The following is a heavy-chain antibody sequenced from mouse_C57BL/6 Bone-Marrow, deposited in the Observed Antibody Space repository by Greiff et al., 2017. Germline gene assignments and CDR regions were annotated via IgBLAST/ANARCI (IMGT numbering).Heavy chain of an antibody. J-gene: IGHJ4*01. Sequence: VQLQQSGAELVKPGASVKISCKASGYTFTDYYINWVKQRPGQGLEWIGKIGPGSGSTYYNEKFKGKATLTADKSSSTAYMQLSSLTSEDSAVYFCARGGFITTVVATYYYAMDYWGQGTSVTVSS. D-gene: IGHD1-1*01. CDR1: GYTFTDYY. CDR3: ARGGFITTVVATYYYAMDY. CDR2: IGPGSGST. V-gene: IGHV1-77*01.